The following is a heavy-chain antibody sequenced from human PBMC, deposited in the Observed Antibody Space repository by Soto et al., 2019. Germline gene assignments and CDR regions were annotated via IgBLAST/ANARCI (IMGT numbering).Heavy chain of an antibody. CDR1: GFTFSSYG. V-gene: IGHV3-33*01. CDR3: ARDSRQWLRAPRYGMDV. Sequence: QVQLVESGGGVVQPGRSLRLSCAASGFTFSSYGMHWVHQAPGKGLEWVAVIWYDGSNKYYADSVKGRFTISRDNSKNTLYLQMNSLRAEDTAVYYCARDSRQWLRAPRYGMDVWGQGTTVTVSS. CDR2: IWYDGSNK. D-gene: IGHD6-19*01. J-gene: IGHJ6*02.